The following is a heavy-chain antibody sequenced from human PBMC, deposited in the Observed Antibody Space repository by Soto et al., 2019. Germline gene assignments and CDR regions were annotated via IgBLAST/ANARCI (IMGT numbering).Heavy chain of an antibody. CDR1: GGSISSGGYY. V-gene: IGHV4-31*03. D-gene: IGHD5-12*01. J-gene: IGHJ6*02. CDR2: IYYSGST. CDR3: SRDIAVNIGYSGYDSVDV. Sequence: PSATLSLTCTVSGGSISSGGYYWSWIRQHPGKCLEWIGYIYYSGSTYYNPSLKSRVTISVDTSKNQFSLKLSSVTAADTAVYYLSRDIAVNIGYSGYDSVDVWGQWTTVTVS.